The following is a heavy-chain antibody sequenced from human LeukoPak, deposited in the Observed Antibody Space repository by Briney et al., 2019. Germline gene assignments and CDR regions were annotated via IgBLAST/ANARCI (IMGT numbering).Heavy chain of an antibody. V-gene: IGHV4-4*02. J-gene: IGHJ4*02. D-gene: IGHD3-22*01. Sequence: SGTLSLTCAVSGGSISSSNWWSWVRQPPGKGLEWIGEIYHSGSTNYNPSLKSRVTISVDTSKNQFSLKLSSVTAADTAVYYCARGSKYYYDSSGHLYHYWGQGTLVTVSS. CDR1: GGSISSSNW. CDR2: IYHSGST. CDR3: ARGSKYYYDSSGHLYHY.